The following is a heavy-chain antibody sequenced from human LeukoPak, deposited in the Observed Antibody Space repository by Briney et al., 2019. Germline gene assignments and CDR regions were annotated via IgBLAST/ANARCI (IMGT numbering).Heavy chain of an antibody. CDR3: AKDAQRGVDYSNSLEY. Sequence: GGSLRLSCAASGFTFSHYGMHWVRQAPGKGLEWVAVIWNDGTNRYYGDSVKGRFTISRDDSKNTVYLQMNGLRAGDTAVYYCAKDAQRGVDYSNSLEYWGQGTLVTVSS. J-gene: IGHJ4*02. CDR2: IWNDGTNR. V-gene: IGHV3-33*06. D-gene: IGHD4-11*01. CDR1: GFTFSHYG.